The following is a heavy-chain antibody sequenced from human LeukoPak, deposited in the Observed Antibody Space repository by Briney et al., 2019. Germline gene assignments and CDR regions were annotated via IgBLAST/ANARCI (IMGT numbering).Heavy chain of an antibody. D-gene: IGHD4-17*01. Sequence: PGGSLRLSCAASGFTFNKYATNWVRQAPGKGLEWVSVISGSDGTRYYADSLKGRFTISRDNSKNTLYLQMNTLRAEDTAMYYCAKGRESGVTTVIVDYWGQGTLVTVSS. J-gene: IGHJ4*02. V-gene: IGHV3-23*01. CDR1: GFTFNKYA. CDR3: AKGRESGVTTVIVDY. CDR2: ISGSDGTR.